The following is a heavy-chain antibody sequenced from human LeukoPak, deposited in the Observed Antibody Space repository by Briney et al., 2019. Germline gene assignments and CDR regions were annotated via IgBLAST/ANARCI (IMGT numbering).Heavy chain of an antibody. J-gene: IGHJ3*02. V-gene: IGHV4-61*05. CDR2: IYYSGST. Sequence: PSETLSLTCTVSGGSISSSSYYWGWIRQPPGKGLEWIGYIYYSGSTNYNPSLKSRVTISVDTSKNQFSLKLSSVTAADTAVYYCARLFPGPLDAFDIWGQGTMVTVSS. CDR3: ARLFPGPLDAFDI. CDR1: GGSISSSSYY.